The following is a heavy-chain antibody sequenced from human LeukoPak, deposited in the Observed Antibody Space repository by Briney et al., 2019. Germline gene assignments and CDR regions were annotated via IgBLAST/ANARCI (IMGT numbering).Heavy chain of an antibody. CDR1: GGSISSGGYY. V-gene: IGHV4-61*08. CDR3: AGGNWNYPWYFDY. Sequence: SETLSLTCTVSGGSISSGGYYWSWSRQPPGKGLEWIGNIYYSGSTNYNPSLKSRVTISVDTSKNQFSLKLSSVTAADTAVYYCAGGNWNYPWYFDYWGQGTLVTVSS. J-gene: IGHJ4*02. CDR2: IYYSGST. D-gene: IGHD1-7*01.